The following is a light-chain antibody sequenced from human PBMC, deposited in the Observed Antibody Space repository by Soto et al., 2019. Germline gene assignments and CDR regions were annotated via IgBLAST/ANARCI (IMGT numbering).Light chain of an antibody. CDR2: DTS. J-gene: IGKJ5*01. V-gene: IGKV3-11*01. CDR1: ESIGNY. CDR3: QQRSRLIT. Sequence: EIVLTQSPATLSLSLGQRATLSCRASESIGNYLAWFQQRPGQAPRLLIYDTSKRAIGIPPRFSGSGSGTDFTLTSSSLAHEDVAVYYCQQRSRLITFGHGTRLEIK.